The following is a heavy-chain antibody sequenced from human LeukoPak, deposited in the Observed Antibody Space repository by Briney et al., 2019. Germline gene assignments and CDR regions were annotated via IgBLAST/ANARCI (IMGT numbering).Heavy chain of an antibody. CDR1: GFTFSSYS. Sequence: GGSLRLSCAASGFTFSSYSMNWVRQAPGKGLEWVSSISSSSSYIYYADSVKGRFTISRDNAKNSLHLQMNSLRAEDTAVYYCARFLSGYYSYFDYWGQGTLVTVSS. V-gene: IGHV3-21*01. D-gene: IGHD3-22*01. J-gene: IGHJ4*02. CDR2: ISSSSSYI. CDR3: ARFLSGYYSYFDY.